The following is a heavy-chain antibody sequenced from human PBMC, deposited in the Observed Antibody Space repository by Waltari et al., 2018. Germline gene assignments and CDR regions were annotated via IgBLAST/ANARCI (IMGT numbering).Heavy chain of an antibody. J-gene: IGHJ6*02. Sequence: EVQLVESGGGLVQPGGSLRLSCAASGFTFIRFEMNWVRQATGKGLEGFSVIGTAGDTHYPGSVKGRFTISRENAKNSLYLQMNSLRAGDTAVYYCARGGSSWFDGVDVWGQGTTVTVSS. CDR3: ARGGSSWFDGVDV. CDR1: GFTFIRFE. D-gene: IGHD6-13*01. CDR2: IGTAGDT. V-gene: IGHV3-13*01.